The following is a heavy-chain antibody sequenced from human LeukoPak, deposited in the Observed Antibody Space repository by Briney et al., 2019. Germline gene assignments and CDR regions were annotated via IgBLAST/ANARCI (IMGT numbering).Heavy chain of an antibody. V-gene: IGHV4-59*01. CDR3: ARGQLVRAGWFDP. CDR1: GGSISGYY. CDR2: ITYNGSS. Sequence: SETLSLTCTVSGGSISGYYWSWIRQPPGKGLEWVGYITYNGSSNYNPSLKSRVTISIDTSKNQFSLKLSSVTATDSALYYCARGQLVRAGWFDPWGQGTRVTVSS. D-gene: IGHD6-6*01. J-gene: IGHJ5*02.